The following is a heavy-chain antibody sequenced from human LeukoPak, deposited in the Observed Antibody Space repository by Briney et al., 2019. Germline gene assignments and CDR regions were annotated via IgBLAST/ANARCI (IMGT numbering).Heavy chain of an antibody. Sequence: PGGSLRLSCAASGFTFSSYSMNWVRQAPGKGLEWVSSISSSSSYIYYADSVKGRFTISRDNAKNSLYLQMNSLRAEDTAVYYCAKRDSGLLDYWGQGTLVTVSS. CDR2: ISSSSSYI. CDR1: GFTFSSYS. D-gene: IGHD2-15*01. J-gene: IGHJ4*02. CDR3: AKRDSGLLDY. V-gene: IGHV3-21*04.